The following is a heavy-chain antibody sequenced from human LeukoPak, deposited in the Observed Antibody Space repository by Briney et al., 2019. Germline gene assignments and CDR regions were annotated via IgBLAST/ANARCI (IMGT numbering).Heavy chain of an antibody. CDR2: INPNSGGT. V-gene: IGHV1-2*06. D-gene: IGHD2-2*01. J-gene: IGHJ6*03. CDR3: AREGADIVVVPAAMAPPPYYYYYMDV. Sequence: ASVKVSCKASGYTFTGYYMHWVRQAPGQGLEWMGRINPNSGGTNYAQKFQGRVTMTRDTSISTAYMELSRLRSDDTAVYYCAREGADIVVVPAAMAPPPYYYYYMDVWGKGTTVTISS. CDR1: GYTFTGYY.